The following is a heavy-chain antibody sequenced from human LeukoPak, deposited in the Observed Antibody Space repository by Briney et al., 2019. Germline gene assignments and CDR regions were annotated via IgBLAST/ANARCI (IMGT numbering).Heavy chain of an antibody. CDR2: MYYSGST. D-gene: IGHD3-3*01. J-gene: IGHJ5*02. V-gene: IGHV4-59*08. CDR1: GGSISTYY. Sequence: SETLSLTCTVSGGSISTYYWSWIRQPPGKGLECIGYMYYSGSTNYNPSLKSRVTISVDTSKNQFSLKLSPVTAADTAVYYCAKHLRRRFFSRTLGFDPWGQGTLVTVSS. CDR3: AKHLRRRFFSRTLGFDP.